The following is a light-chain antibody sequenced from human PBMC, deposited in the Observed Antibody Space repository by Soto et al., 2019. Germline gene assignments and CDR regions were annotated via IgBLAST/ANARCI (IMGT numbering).Light chain of an antibody. CDR3: QQYNNWHRT. V-gene: IGKV3-15*01. J-gene: IGKJ1*01. CDR2: GET. CDR1: QSVTIR. Sequence: EIVMTQSPATLSVSPGERATLSCRASQSVTIRLAWYQQKPGQVPRLLIHGETTRATGIPARFRGSGSGTEFTLTINGLQSEDVAVYYCQQYNNWHRTVGQGTEVEIK.